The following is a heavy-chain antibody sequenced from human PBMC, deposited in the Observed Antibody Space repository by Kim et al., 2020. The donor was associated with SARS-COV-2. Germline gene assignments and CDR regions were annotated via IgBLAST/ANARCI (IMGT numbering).Heavy chain of an antibody. V-gene: IGHV4-59*08. Sequence: SETLSLTCTVSGGSISSYYWSWIRQPPGKGLEWIGYIYYSGSTNYNPSLKSRVTISVDTSKNQFSLKLSSVTAADTAVYYCARLRYYYDSSGYYYPAFDIWGQGTMVTVSS. D-gene: IGHD3-22*01. J-gene: IGHJ3*02. CDR1: GGSISSYY. CDR3: ARLRYYYDSSGYYYPAFDI. CDR2: IYYSGST.